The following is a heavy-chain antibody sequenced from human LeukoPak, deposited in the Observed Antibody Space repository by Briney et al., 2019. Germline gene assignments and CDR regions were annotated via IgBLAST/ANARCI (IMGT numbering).Heavy chain of an antibody. CDR2: IYHSGST. V-gene: IGHV4-38-2*02. CDR3: ARTDRNWYFDL. Sequence: SETLSLTCTVSGYSISSGYYWGWIRQPPGKGLEWIGSIYHSGSTYYNPSLKSRVTISVDTSKNQFSLKLSSVTAADTAVYYCARTDRNWYFDLWGRGTLVTVSP. CDR1: GYSISSGYY. D-gene: IGHD3-22*01. J-gene: IGHJ2*01.